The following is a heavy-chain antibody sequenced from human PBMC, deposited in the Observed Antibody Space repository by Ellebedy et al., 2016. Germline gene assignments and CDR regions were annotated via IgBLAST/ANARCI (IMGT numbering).Heavy chain of an antibody. V-gene: IGHV3-11*06. Sequence: GESLKISXSGSDHSFSNNYISWIRQAPGEGLEWVSYISGRDSTDYGDSVKGRFTISRDNAKKSLYLQMNNLRSEDTAVYRCASAIDYWGQGTLVTVSS. J-gene: IGHJ4*02. CDR1: DHSFSNNY. CDR2: ISGRDST. CDR3: ASAIDY.